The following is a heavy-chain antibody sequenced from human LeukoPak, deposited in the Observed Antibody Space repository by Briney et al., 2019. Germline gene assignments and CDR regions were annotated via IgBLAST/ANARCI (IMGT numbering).Heavy chain of an antibody. Sequence: GRSLRLSCATSGFTFSRYAMHWVRQAPGKGLEWVAVISYDGSNKYYADSVKGRFTISRDNSKNTLYLQMNSLRAEDTAVYYCARDLFGITMSPIDYWGQGTLVTVSS. CDR1: GFTFSRYA. V-gene: IGHV3-30-3*01. J-gene: IGHJ4*02. D-gene: IGHD3-10*02. CDR3: ARDLFGITMSPIDY. CDR2: ISYDGSNK.